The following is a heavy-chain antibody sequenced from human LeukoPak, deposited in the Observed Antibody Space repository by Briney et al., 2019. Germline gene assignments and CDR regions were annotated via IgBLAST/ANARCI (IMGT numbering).Heavy chain of an antibody. J-gene: IGHJ5*02. CDR2: ISYDGSNK. D-gene: IGHD1-1*01. V-gene: IGHV3-30*18. CDR3: AKGWRMSDP. CDR1: GFNFSTYA. Sequence: PGGSLRLSCAASGFNFSTYAMHWVRQAPGKGLEWVAVISYDGSNKYYADSVKGRFTISRDNSKNTLYLQMNSLRAEDTAVYYCAKGWRMSDPWGQGTLVTVSS.